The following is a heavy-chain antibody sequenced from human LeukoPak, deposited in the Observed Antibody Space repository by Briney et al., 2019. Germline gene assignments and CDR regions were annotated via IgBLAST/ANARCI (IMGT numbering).Heavy chain of an antibody. D-gene: IGHD1-26*01. V-gene: IGHV4-34*01. J-gene: IGHJ4*02. Sequence: PSETLSLTCAVYGGSFSGYYWSWIRQPPGKGLEWIGEINHSGSTNYNPSLKSRVTISVDTSKNQFSLKLSSVTAADTAVYYCARDNSGSDPLDYWGQGTLVTVSS. CDR1: GGSFSGYY. CDR3: ARDNSGSDPLDY. CDR2: INHSGST.